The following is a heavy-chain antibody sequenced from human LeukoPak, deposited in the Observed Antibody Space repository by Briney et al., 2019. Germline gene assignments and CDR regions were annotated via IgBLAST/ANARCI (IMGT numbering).Heavy chain of an antibody. D-gene: IGHD3-9*01. Sequence: SVKVSCKASGGTFSSYAISWVRQAPGQGLEWMGGIIPIFGTANYAQKFQGRVTITADESTSTAYMELSSLRSGDTAVYYCASGYYDILTGYSGRYYYYMDVWGKGTTVTISS. CDR3: ASGYYDILTGYSGRYYYYMDV. J-gene: IGHJ6*03. CDR2: IIPIFGTA. V-gene: IGHV1-69*13. CDR1: GGTFSSYA.